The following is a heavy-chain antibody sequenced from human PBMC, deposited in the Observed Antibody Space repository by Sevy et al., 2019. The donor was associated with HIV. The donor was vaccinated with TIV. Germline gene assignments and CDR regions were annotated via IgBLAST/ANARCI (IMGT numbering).Heavy chain of an antibody. D-gene: IGHD4-17*01. Sequence: ASVKVSCKASGYTVTGYYMHWVRQAPGQGLEWMGWINPNSGDTNYAQKFHNRVTMTRDTSITTAYMELSRLRSDDTAVYHCAREGYSDYQFDYWGQGTLVTVSS. CDR2: INPNSGDT. CDR1: GYTVTGYY. V-gene: IGHV1-2*02. CDR3: AREGYSDYQFDY. J-gene: IGHJ4*02.